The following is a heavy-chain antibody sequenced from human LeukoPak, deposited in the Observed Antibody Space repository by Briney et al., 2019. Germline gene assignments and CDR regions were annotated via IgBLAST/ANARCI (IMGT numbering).Heavy chain of an antibody. Sequence: PGGSLRLSCAASGFTFSSYAMSWVRQAPGKGLEWVSAISGSGGSTYYADSVKGRLTISRDNSKNTLYLQMNSLRAEDTAVYYCAKGMYSSSWYYFDYWGQGTLVTVSS. D-gene: IGHD6-13*01. V-gene: IGHV3-23*01. CDR2: ISGSGGST. CDR1: GFTFSSYA. CDR3: AKGMYSSSWYYFDY. J-gene: IGHJ4*02.